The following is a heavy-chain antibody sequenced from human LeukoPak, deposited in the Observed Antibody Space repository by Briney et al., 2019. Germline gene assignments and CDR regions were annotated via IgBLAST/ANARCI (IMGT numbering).Heavy chain of an antibody. CDR1: RGSINTGNYY. CDR3: ARGTAPMDYYGMGV. D-gene: IGHD2-8*01. V-gene: IGHV4-30-4*01. CDR2: IHYSGST. Sequence: SETLSLTCTVSRGSINTGNYYWSWIRQPPGKGLEWLGFIHYSGSTDYNPSLKSRVSISIDTSKNQFSLQLSSVTAADTAVYYCARGTAPMDYYGMGVWGQGTTVTVSS. J-gene: IGHJ6*02.